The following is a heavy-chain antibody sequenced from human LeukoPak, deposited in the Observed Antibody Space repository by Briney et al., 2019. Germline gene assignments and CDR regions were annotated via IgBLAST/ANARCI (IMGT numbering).Heavy chain of an antibody. D-gene: IGHD3-3*01. CDR3: AREGITIFGVVITGSAFDI. V-gene: IGHV4-30-4*08. CDR1: GGSISSGSYY. Sequence: SQTLSLTCTVSGGSISSGSYYWSWIRQPPGKGLEWIGYIYYSGSTHYNPSLKSRVTISVDTSKNQFSLKLSSVTAADTAVNYCAREGITIFGVVITGSAFDIWGQGTMVTVSS. J-gene: IGHJ3*02. CDR2: IYYSGST.